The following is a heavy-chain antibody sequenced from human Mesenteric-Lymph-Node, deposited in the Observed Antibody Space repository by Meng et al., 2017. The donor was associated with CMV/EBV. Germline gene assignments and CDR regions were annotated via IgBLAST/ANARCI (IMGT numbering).Heavy chain of an antibody. J-gene: IGHJ4*02. Sequence: GESLKISCAASGFTVSSNYMSWVRQAPGKGLEWVSVIYSGGSTYYADSVKGRFTISRDNAKNILYLQMNSLRAEDTSLYYCTRGQYGKYGYFDYWGQGALVTVSS. CDR3: TRGQYGKYGYFDY. D-gene: IGHD3-10*01. V-gene: IGHV3-66*01. CDR2: IYSGGST. CDR1: GFTVSSNY.